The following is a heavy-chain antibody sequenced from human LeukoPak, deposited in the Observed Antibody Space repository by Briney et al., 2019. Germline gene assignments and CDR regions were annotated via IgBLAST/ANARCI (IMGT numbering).Heavy chain of an antibody. J-gene: IGHJ4*02. CDR3: ASVYDSSGYYPF. CDR2: INHSGST. D-gene: IGHD3-22*01. CDR1: GGSFSGYY. V-gene: IGHV4-34*01. Sequence: SETLSLTCAVYGGSFSGYYWSWIRQPPGKGLEWIGEINHSGSTNYNPSLKSRVTISVDASKNQFSLKLSSVTAADTAVYYCASVYDSSGYYPFWGQGTLVTVSS.